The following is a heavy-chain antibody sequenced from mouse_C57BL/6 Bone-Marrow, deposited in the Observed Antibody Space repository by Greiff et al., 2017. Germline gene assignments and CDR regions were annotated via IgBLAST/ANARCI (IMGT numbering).Heavy chain of an antibody. CDR2: IHPNSGST. D-gene: IGHD2-4*01. J-gene: IGHJ2*01. CDR3: ATSLYYDYGGRANY. V-gene: IGHV1-64*01. Sequence: QVQLKQPGAELVKPGASVKLSCKASGYTFTSYWMHWVKQRPGQGLEWIGMIHPNSGSTNYNEKFKSKATLTVDKSSSTAYMQLSSLTSEDSAVYYCATSLYYDYGGRANYWGQGTPRTVSS. CDR1: GYTFTSYW.